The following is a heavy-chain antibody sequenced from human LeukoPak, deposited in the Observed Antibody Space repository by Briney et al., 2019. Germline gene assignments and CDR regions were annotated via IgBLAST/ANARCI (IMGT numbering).Heavy chain of an antibody. CDR2: ISYSGST. Sequence: SETLSLTCTVSGGSFSSSDYYWGWIRQPPGKGLEWIGSISYSGSTYYNPSLKSRVIISVDTSKNQFSLKMSSVTAADTAVYYCARHTTYYYDLSGSPDDYWGQGTLVTVSS. CDR3: ARHTTYYYDLSGSPDDY. J-gene: IGHJ4*02. V-gene: IGHV4-39*01. CDR1: GGSFSSSDYY. D-gene: IGHD3-22*01.